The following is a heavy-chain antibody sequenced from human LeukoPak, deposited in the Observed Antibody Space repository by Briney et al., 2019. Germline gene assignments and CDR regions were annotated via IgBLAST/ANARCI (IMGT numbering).Heavy chain of an antibody. CDR1: GYTFTGYY. Sequence: ASVKVSCKASGYTFTGYYMHWVRQAPGQGLEWMGWINPNSGGTNYARKFQGRVTMTRDTSISTAYMELSRLRSDDTAVYYCARGRDGDIVATMAFDIWGQGTMVTVSS. CDR2: INPNSGGT. CDR3: ARGRDGDIVATMAFDI. V-gene: IGHV1-2*02. D-gene: IGHD5-12*01. J-gene: IGHJ3*02.